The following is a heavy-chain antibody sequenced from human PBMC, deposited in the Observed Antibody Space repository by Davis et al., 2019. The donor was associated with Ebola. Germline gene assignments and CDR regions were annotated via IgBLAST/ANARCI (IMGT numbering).Heavy chain of an antibody. J-gene: IGHJ4*02. CDR2: IDTNTGSP. Sequence: ASVKVSCKVSGYNFNAYGVTWVRQAPGQGLEWMGWIDTNTGSPTYAQGFIGRVVFSLDTSVSTAFLQISSLKTEDTAVYYCAREGNDGDYVPFDYWGQGTLVTVSS. D-gene: IGHD4-17*01. CDR1: GYNFNAYG. CDR3: AREGNDGDYVPFDY. V-gene: IGHV7-4-1*02.